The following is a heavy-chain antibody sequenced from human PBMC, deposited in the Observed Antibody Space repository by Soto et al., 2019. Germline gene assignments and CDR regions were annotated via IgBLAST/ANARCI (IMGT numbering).Heavy chain of an antibody. Sequence: GGNSGDFCWSRILKNPGKGLEWIGEINHSGSTNYNPSLKSRVTISVDTSKNQFSLKLSSVTAVDSAVYCWAKVKRIAIVFWGQGTLVTVSS. CDR2: INHSGST. V-gene: IGHV4-34*01. J-gene: IGHJ4*02. CDR3: AKVKRIAIVF. CDR1: GGNSGDFC. D-gene: IGHD3-16*02.